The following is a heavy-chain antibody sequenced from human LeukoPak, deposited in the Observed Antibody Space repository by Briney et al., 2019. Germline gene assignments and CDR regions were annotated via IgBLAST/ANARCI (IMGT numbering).Heavy chain of an antibody. CDR1: GFTFSNYW. CDR2: INQDGSEI. CDR3: AREKGSSNYDS. D-gene: IGHD4-11*01. V-gene: IGHV3-7*01. J-gene: IGHJ5*01. Sequence: PGGSLRLSCAASGFTFSNYWMSWVRHAPGKGLEWLANINQDGSEIYYVDSVKGRFTISRDNAKNTLYLQMNSLRAEDTAVYYCAREKGSSNYDSWGQGTLVTVSS.